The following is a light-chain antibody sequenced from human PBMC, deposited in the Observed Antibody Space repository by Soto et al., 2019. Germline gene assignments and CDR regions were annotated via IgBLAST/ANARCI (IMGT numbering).Light chain of an antibody. CDR1: SSDIGSYNL. V-gene: IGLV2-23*01. J-gene: IGLJ1*01. Sequence: QSALTQPASVSGSPGQSITISCAGTSSDIGSYNLVSWYQHHPGKAPKLIIYEGSQRPSAVSDRFSGSESGNTASLTISGLQAEDEADYYCCSYAGTYSYVFGTGTKVTVL. CDR3: CSYAGTYSYV. CDR2: EGS.